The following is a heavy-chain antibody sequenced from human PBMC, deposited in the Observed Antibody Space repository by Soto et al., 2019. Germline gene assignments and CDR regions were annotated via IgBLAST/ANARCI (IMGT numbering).Heavy chain of an antibody. CDR2: INPSGGST. J-gene: IGHJ5*02. CDR1: GYTFTSYY. Sequence: GASVKVSCKASGYTFTSYYMHWVRQAPGQGLEWMGIINPSGGSTSYAQKFQGRVTMTRDTSTSTVYMELSSLRSEDTAVYYCARDCWLYYDSSGHKRRGFDPWGQGTLVTVSS. D-gene: IGHD3-22*01. V-gene: IGHV1-46*01. CDR3: ARDCWLYYDSSGHKRRGFDP.